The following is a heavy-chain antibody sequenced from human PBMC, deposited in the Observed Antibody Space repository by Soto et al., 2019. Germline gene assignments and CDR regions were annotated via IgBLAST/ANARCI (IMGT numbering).Heavy chain of an antibody. CDR2: IWYHGAYE. D-gene: IGHD5-18*01. CDR3: ARTRRGETAIITDGLDL. Sequence: QEQLVESGGGVVQPGRSLRLSCAASGFSFNTYGMNWVRQAPGRGLGWVALIWYHGAYEYYADSVKGRFTISRDNSRNTLYLQMNSLKAEDTAVYYCARTRRGETAIITDGLDLWGQGTQVTVSS. V-gene: IGHV3-33*01. CDR1: GFSFNTYG. J-gene: IGHJ5*02.